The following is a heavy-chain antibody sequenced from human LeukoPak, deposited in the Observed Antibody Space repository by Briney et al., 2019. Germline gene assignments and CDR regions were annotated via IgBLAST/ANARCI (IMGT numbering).Heavy chain of an antibody. D-gene: IGHD1-1*01. Sequence: GGSLRLSCAASGFTFSSYDMNWVRQAPGKGLEWVAVISDSGGGSNYADSVKGQFTISRDNSNTTLYLQMGSLRAGDTAVYFCGRDIQLSYLGQGTLVTVSS. CDR2: ISDSGGGS. J-gene: IGHJ4*02. V-gene: IGHV3-23*01. CDR3: GRDIQLSY. CDR1: GFTFSSYD.